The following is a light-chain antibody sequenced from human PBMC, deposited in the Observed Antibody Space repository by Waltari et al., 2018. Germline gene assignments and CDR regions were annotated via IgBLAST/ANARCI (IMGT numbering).Light chain of an antibody. CDR3: QAWDRSTHVV. J-gene: IGLJ2*01. CDR1: NLGNKY. V-gene: IGLV3-1*01. CDR2: EHT. Sequence: SYELSQPPSVSASPGQAASITCSGANLGNKYTSWYQQKPGQSPVVVIYEHTRRPSGIPERFAGSTSGNTATLTISGTQAMDEADYYCQAWDRSTHVVFGGGTKLTVL.